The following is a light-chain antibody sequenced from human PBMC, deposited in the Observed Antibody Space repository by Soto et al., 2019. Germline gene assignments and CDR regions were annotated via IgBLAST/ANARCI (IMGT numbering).Light chain of an antibody. V-gene: IGKV1-9*01. Sequence: DIQLTQSPSFLSASVGDRVTITCRASQDISSFLAWYQQKPGKAPNLLIYAASTLQSGVPSRFSGSGSGTEFTLTISSLQPEDFATYYCQQLNSYPFITFGQGTRLEIK. CDR2: AAS. CDR3: QQLNSYPFIT. CDR1: QDISSF. J-gene: IGKJ5*01.